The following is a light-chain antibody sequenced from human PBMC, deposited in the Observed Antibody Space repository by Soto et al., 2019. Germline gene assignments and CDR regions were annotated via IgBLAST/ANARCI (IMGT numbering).Light chain of an antibody. CDR1: QDITNY. J-gene: IGKJ4*01. Sequence: DIQMTQSPSSLSASVGDRVTITCQASQDITNYLNWYQQKPGKAPKLLIYDASNLETGVPSRFSGSGSGTDFTFTISSLQPEDLATYYCQQYDSLPPTTFGGGTKVEIK. V-gene: IGKV1-33*01. CDR3: QQYDSLPPTT. CDR2: DAS.